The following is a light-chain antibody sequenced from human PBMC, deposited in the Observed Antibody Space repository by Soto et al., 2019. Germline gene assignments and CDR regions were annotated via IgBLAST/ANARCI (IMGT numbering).Light chain of an antibody. CDR3: RQYDDWPLT. V-gene: IGKV3-15*01. CDR2: GAS. J-gene: IGKJ1*01. CDR1: QSVNTN. Sequence: EIMMTQSPATLSVSPGERGTLSCRASQSVNTNLAWYQQKPGQAPRLLIYGASTRATGIPARFSGSGSGTEFPLTISGLQSEDFAVYYCRQYDDWPLTFGQGTKVEIK.